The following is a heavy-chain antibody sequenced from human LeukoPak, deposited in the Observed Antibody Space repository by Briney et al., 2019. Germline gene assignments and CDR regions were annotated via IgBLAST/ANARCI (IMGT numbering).Heavy chain of an antibody. D-gene: IGHD6-13*01. V-gene: IGHV1-8*03. CDR1: GYPFTNYD. J-gene: IGHJ4*02. CDR2: LNTYGGGT. CDR3: AKGGSSSWIDY. Sequence: ASVKVSCKASGYPFTNYDINWVRQATGQGLEWMGWLNTYGGGTGYAQKFRGRVTITRNTSISTAYMEVSSLRSEDTAVYYCAKGGSSSWIDYWGQGTLVTVSS.